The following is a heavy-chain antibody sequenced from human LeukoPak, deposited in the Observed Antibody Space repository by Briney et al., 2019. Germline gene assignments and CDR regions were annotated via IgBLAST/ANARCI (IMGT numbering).Heavy chain of an antibody. D-gene: IGHD1-7*01. CDR2: INQDGTEN. CDR3: ARAGLYNWNYEGTAYFDY. Sequence: GGSLRLSCEASGFTLSSHWMSWVRQAPGKGLEWLGNINQDGTENNSVGSVKGRFTLSRDNGKNSLYLQMNSLRAEDTALYYCARAGLYNWNYEGTAYFDYWGQGTLVTVSS. J-gene: IGHJ4*02. V-gene: IGHV3-7*03. CDR1: GFTLSSHW.